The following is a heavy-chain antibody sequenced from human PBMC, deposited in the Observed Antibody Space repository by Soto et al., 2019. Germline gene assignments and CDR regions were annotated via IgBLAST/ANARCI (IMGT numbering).Heavy chain of an antibody. CDR3: ATSYGNAWYTY. Sequence: SETLSLTCAVYGGSFSSYYWSWIRQPPGKGLEWIEETNHSRSTGYNPSLKSRHTISVDTSKNQFTLKLSSVTVEDTAVYYCATSYGNAWYTYWGQGTQVTLSS. V-gene: IGHV4-34*01. CDR1: GGSFSSYY. J-gene: IGHJ4*02. D-gene: IGHD6-13*01. CDR2: TNHSRST.